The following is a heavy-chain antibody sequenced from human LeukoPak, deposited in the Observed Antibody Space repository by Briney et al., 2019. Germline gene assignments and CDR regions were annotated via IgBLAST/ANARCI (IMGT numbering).Heavy chain of an antibody. Sequence: GGSLTLSCAASGFTFSSYGMHWVRQAPGKGLEWVAFIRYDGSNKYYADSVKGRFTISRDNSKNTLYLQMNSLRAEDTAVYYCAKDGPGPAARGFGDYWGQGTLVTVSS. V-gene: IGHV3-30*02. CDR3: AKDGPGPAARGFGDY. CDR1: GFTFSSYG. CDR2: IRYDGSNK. J-gene: IGHJ4*02. D-gene: IGHD6-6*01.